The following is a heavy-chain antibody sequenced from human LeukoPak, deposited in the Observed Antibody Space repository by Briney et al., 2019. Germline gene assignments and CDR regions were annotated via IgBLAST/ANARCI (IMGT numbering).Heavy chain of an antibody. CDR2: INNDGSTT. CDR1: GFNFTMYW. D-gene: IGHD2-15*01. J-gene: IGHJ2*01. Sequence: PGGSLRLSCAASGFNFTMYWMRWVRQAPGKGPVWVSRINNDGSTTSHADSVKGRFTISRDNAKNTLYLQMNSLRAEDAAVYYCARAYCSGGSCPYWYFDLWGRGTLVTVSS. V-gene: IGHV3-74*01. CDR3: ARAYCSGGSCPYWYFDL.